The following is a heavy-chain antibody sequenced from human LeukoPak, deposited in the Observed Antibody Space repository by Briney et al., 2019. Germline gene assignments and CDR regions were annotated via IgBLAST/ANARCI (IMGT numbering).Heavy chain of an antibody. CDR1: GGSFSTYY. CDR2: IYYSGST. CDR3: ARAVITFGAAVAKGFDC. V-gene: IGHV4-59*01. J-gene: IGHJ4*02. D-gene: IGHD3-16*01. Sequence: SETLSLTCTASGGSFSTYYWSWIRQPPGKGLEWVGYIYYSGSTDYNPSLKSRVPMSLDTSKNQFSLDLNSVTAADTAVYYCARAVITFGAAVAKGFDCWGQGTLVTVSS.